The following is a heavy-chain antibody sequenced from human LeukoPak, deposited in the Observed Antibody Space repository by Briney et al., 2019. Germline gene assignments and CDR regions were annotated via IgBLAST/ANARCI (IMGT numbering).Heavy chain of an antibody. J-gene: IGHJ5*02. CDR3: ARVPAGIAVAGLNWFDP. CDR2: IIPIFGTA. CDR1: VGTFSSYA. Sequence: SVKVSCKASVGTFSSYAISWVRQAPGQGVEWMGGIIPIFGTANYAQKCQGRVTITAAESTSTAHMELSSLRSEDTAVYYCARVPAGIAVAGLNWFDPWGQGTLVTVSS. V-gene: IGHV1-69*13. D-gene: IGHD6-19*01.